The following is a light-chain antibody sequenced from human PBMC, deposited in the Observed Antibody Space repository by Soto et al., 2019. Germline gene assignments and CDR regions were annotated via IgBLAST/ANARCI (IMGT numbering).Light chain of an antibody. CDR3: QQYNDWPLLT. J-gene: IGKJ4*01. Sequence: EIVLTQSPATLSSSPGERXTLSCRASQSVTSYLAWDQQKPGQAPRLLIYGASTRATGVPARFSSSGSGTEFTLTISSLQSEDFAVYYCQQYNDWPLLTFGGGTKVDIK. V-gene: IGKV3-15*01. CDR2: GAS. CDR1: QSVTSY.